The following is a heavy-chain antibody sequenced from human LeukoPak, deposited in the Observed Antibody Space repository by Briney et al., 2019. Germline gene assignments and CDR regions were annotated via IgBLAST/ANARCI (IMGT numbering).Heavy chain of an antibody. Sequence: GGSLRLSCAASGSTFTTYWMSWVRQAPGKGLEWVTNIKQDGSETFYVDSVKGRFTISRDNARNSVYLQMNSLRAEDTAVYYCARLMFLWPPIYFDYWGQGTLVTVSS. CDR1: GSTFTTYW. CDR2: IKQDGSET. D-gene: IGHD2-8*01. CDR3: ARLMFLWPPIYFDY. J-gene: IGHJ4*02. V-gene: IGHV3-7*01.